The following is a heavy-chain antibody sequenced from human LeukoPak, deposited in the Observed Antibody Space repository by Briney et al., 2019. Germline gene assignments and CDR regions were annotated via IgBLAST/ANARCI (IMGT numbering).Heavy chain of an antibody. J-gene: IGHJ4*02. CDR1: GFTFSSYW. V-gene: IGHV3-74*01. CDR3: AREDYSGYDFYDY. CDR2: INSDGSSR. D-gene: IGHD5-12*01. Sequence: GGSLRLSCAASGFTFSSYWMHWVRQASGKGLVWVSLINSDGSSRNYADSVKGRFTISRDNAKNTLYLQMNSLRVEDTAVYYCAREDYSGYDFYDYWGQGFLVTVSS.